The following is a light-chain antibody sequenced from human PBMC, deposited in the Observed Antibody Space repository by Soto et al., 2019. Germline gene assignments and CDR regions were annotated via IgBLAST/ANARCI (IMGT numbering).Light chain of an antibody. Sequence: SVLAQPASVSGSPGQSITISCTGTTNDVGDYRYVSWYQQHPGKAPKVMIYEVSNRPSGASNRFSGSNSGNTASLTISGLQDEDEAHYYCISYLTTTTSVFGSGTKVTVL. J-gene: IGLJ1*01. CDR1: TNDVGDYRY. V-gene: IGLV2-14*01. CDR2: EVS. CDR3: ISYLTTTTSV.